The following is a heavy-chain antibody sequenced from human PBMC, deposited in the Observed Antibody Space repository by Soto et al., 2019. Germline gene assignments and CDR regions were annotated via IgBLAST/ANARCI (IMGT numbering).Heavy chain of an antibody. D-gene: IGHD3-10*01. Sequence: TSETRSLTCAVYGGSFSGYYWSWIRQPPGKGLEWIGEINHSGSTNYNPSLKSRVTISVDTSKNQFSLKLSSVTAADTAVYYCARGPLEDGSGSYGYWGQGTLVSVS. V-gene: IGHV4-34*01. J-gene: IGHJ4*02. CDR1: GGSFSGYY. CDR2: INHSGST. CDR3: ARGPLEDGSGSYGY.